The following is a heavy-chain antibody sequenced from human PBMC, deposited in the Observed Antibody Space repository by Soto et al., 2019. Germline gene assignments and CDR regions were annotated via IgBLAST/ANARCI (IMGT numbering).Heavy chain of an antibody. Sequence: SETLSLTCTVSGGSISSYYWSWIRQPAGKGLEWIGRIYTSGSTNYNPSLKSRVTMSVDTSKNQFSLKLSSVTAADTAVYYCARDWRYCSGGSCRPNWFDPWGQGTLVTSPQ. D-gene: IGHD2-15*01. V-gene: IGHV4-4*07. CDR2: IYTSGST. CDR3: ARDWRYCSGGSCRPNWFDP. CDR1: GGSISSYY. J-gene: IGHJ5*02.